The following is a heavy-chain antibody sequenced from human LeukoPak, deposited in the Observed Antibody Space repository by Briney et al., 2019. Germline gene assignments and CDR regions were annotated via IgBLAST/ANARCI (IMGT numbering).Heavy chain of an antibody. V-gene: IGHV4-31*02. CDR3: ARGKDGAYGGYYYYGVDV. CDR1: GXSISSGGYY. CDR2: IYYSGST. D-gene: IGHD3-16*01. J-gene: IGHJ6*02. Sequence: PSETLSLTWTVSGXSISSGGYYWSWIRQHPGKGLEWIGYIYYSGSTYYNPSLKSRVTISVDTYKNQFSLKLSSVTAADTAVYYCARGKDGAYGGYYYYGVDVWGQGTTVTVSS.